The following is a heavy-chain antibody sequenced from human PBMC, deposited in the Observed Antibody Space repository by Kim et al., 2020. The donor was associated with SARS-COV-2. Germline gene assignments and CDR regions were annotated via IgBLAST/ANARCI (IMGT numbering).Heavy chain of an antibody. CDR1: GFTFSSYA. CDR3: ARDHGSGNGGWYNDY. Sequence: GGSLRLSCAASGFTFSSYAMNWVRQAPGKGLEWVSVISYDGSNKYYADSVKCRFTISRDNSKNTLYLKMTSLRAEDTAVYYCARDHGSGNGGWYNDYWGQGTLVTVSS. J-gene: IGHJ4*02. D-gene: IGHD6-19*01. CDR2: ISYDGSNK. V-gene: IGHV3-30*04.